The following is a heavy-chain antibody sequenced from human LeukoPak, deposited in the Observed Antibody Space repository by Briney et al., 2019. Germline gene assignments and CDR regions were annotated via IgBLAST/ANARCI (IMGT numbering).Heavy chain of an antibody. CDR3: VAGYYYDSSGYYYWSY. J-gene: IGHJ4*02. CDR2: IKSKTDDGTT. V-gene: IGHV3-15*01. CDR1: GFTFRNAW. D-gene: IGHD3-22*01. Sequence: PGGSLRLSCAASGFTFRNAWMSWVRQAPAMGLEWVGRIKSKTDDGTTDYAAPVKGRFTISRDDSKNTLFPQMNSLKTDDTAVYYCVAGYYYDSSGYYYWSYWGQGTLVTVSS.